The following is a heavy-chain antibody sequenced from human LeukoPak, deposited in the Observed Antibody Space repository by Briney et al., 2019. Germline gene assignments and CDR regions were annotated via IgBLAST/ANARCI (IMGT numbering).Heavy chain of an antibody. CDR1: GFTFSNYW. CDR3: AREDDWNYEDY. V-gene: IGHV3-7*01. Sequence: GGSLRLSCAASGFTFSNYWMSWVRQAPGKGLEWVANIKQDGSEKYYVNSVKGRFTISRDNAKNSLYLQMNSLRAEDTATYYCAREDDWNYEDYWGQGTLVTVSS. CDR2: IKQDGSEK. J-gene: IGHJ4*02. D-gene: IGHD1-7*01.